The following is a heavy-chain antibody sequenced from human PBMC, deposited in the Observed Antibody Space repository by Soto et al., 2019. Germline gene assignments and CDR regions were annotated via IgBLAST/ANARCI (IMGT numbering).Heavy chain of an antibody. J-gene: IGHJ3*02. CDR2: IIPIFGTA. CDR1: GGPFSSYA. D-gene: IGHD2-15*01. CDR3: AGDRFPYGGSQNAFDI. Sequence: QVQLVQSGAEVKKPGSSVKVSCKASGGPFSSYAISWVRQAPGQGLEWMGGIIPIFGTANYAQKFQGRVTISSDKSTSTAYMELSSLRSEDTAVDYCAGDRFPYGGSQNAFDIWGQGTMVSDSS. V-gene: IGHV1-69*06.